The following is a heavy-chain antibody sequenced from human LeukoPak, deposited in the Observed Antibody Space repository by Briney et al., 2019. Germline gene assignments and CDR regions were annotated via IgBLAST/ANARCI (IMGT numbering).Heavy chain of an antibody. CDR3: ARDVYRGSSWYAFDY. Sequence: GGSLRLSCAASGFTFGDYSMNWVRQAPGKGLEWVSYISSSSTTMYYADSVKGRFTVSRDNAKNSLYLQMNSLRAEDTGVYYCARDVYRGSSWYAFDYWGQGTLVTVSS. J-gene: IGHJ4*02. CDR1: GFTFGDYS. CDR2: ISSSSTTM. D-gene: IGHD6-13*01. V-gene: IGHV3-48*04.